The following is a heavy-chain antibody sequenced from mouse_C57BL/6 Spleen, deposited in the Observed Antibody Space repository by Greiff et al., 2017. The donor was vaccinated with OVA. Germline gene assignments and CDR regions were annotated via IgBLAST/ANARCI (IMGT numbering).Heavy chain of an antibody. V-gene: IGHV1-15*01. CDR1: GYTFTDYE. CDR3: TRGILSSYLYSGY. J-gene: IGHJ2*01. Sequence: QVQLQQSGAELVRPGASVTLSCKASGYTFTDYEMHWVKQTPVHGLEWIGAIDPETGGTAYNQKFKGKAILTADKSSSTAYMDLRSLTSEDSAVYYCTRGILSSYLYSGYWGQGTTLTVSS. D-gene: IGHD1-1*01. CDR2: IDPETGGT.